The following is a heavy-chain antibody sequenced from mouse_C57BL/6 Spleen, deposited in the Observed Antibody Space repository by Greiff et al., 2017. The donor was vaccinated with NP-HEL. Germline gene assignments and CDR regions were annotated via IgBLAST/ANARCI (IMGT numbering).Heavy chain of an antibody. D-gene: IGHD1-1*01. J-gene: IGHJ2*01. V-gene: IGHV1-5*01. Sequence: VQLKQSGTVLARPGASVKMSCKTSGYTFTSYWMHWVKQRPGQGLEWIGAIYPGNSDTSYNQKFKGKAKLTAVTSASTAYMELSSLTNEDSAVYYCTGYYYGSSWGYFDYWGQGTTLTVSS. CDR3: TGYYYGSSWGYFDY. CDR1: GYTFTSYW. CDR2: IYPGNSDT.